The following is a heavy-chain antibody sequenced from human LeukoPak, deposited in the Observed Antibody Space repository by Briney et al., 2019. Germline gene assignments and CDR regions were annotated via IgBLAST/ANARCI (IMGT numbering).Heavy chain of an antibody. V-gene: IGHV3-23*01. CDR2: ISASGRST. Sequence: GGSLGLSCVASGFSISTYAMSWVRQAPGKGLEWVSTISASGRSTYYADSVKGRFTISKDTSKNTLYLQFDTLRAEDTALYYCAKYLFGNGWGKSYFDSWGRGTLVTVSS. CDR1: GFSISTYA. J-gene: IGHJ4*02. CDR3: AKYLFGNGWGKSYFDS. D-gene: IGHD3-10*02.